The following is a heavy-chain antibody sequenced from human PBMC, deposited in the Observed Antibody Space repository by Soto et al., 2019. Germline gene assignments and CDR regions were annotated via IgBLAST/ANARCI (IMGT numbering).Heavy chain of an antibody. CDR3: ARDVDHYDSSGYYDY. CDR2: IWYDGSNK. CDR1: GFTFSSYG. D-gene: IGHD3-22*01. V-gene: IGHV3-33*01. Sequence: ESVGGVVQPGRSLRLSCAASGFTFSSYGMHWVRQAPGKGLEWVAVIWYDGSNKYYADSVKGRFTISRDNSKNTLYLQMNSLRAEDTAVYYCARDVDHYDSSGYYDYWGQGTLVTVSS. J-gene: IGHJ4*02.